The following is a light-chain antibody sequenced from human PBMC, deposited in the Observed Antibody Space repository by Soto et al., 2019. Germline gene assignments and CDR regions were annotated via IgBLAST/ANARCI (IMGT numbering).Light chain of an antibody. CDR1: QSITTY. J-gene: IGKJ4*01. CDR3: QQTYSDIS. Sequence: DIQMTQSPSSLSASVGGRCTITFRASQSITTYLNWYRQKPGKAPKLLIYAASSLKSGIPSRFSGSGSGTEFTLTISSLQPDDFASYHCQQTYSDISFGGGTKVDIK. CDR2: AAS. V-gene: IGKV1-39*01.